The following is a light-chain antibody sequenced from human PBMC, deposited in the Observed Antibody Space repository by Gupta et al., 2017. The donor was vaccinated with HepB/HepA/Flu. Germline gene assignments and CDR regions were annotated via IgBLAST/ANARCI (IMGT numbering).Light chain of an antibody. J-gene: IGKJ4*01. CDR3: QQDGSTPIT. CDR2: WAS. V-gene: IGKV4-1*01. Sequence: DIVMTQSPDSLAVSLGERATINCKSSQSVLYSSNNKNYLAWYQQKPGQPPKLLIYWASTRESGVPDRFSGSGSGTDFTLTISSLQAEDVAVYYCQQDGSTPITFGGGTKVEIK. CDR1: QSVLYSSNNKNY.